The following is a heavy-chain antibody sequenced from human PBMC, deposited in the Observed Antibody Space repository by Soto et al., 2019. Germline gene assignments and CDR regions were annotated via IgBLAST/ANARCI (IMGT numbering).Heavy chain of an antibody. Sequence: SETLSLTCTVSGGSFTGHFWSWVRQPPGKGLEWIGEVSHRGSTYYNPSLKSRVTILVDTSNNQFSLSLRSVTAADTAVYYCVRGIGNYDSSGDFDYWGQGTLVTVSS. D-gene: IGHD3-22*01. CDR2: VSHRGST. CDR3: VRGIGNYDSSGDFDY. V-gene: IGHV4-34*01. J-gene: IGHJ4*02. CDR1: GGSFTGHF.